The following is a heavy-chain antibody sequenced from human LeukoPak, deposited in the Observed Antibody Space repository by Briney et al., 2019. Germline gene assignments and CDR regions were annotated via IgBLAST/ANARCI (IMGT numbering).Heavy chain of an antibody. CDR1: GFIFSNYE. V-gene: IGHV3-48*03. CDR2: ISSSGDTI. CDR3: AKDGHYGSGSYYNNYYMDV. J-gene: IGHJ6*03. Sequence: GGSLRLSCVVSGFIFSNYEMNWVRQAPGKGLEWVSYISSSGDTIYYADSVKGRFTISRDNSKNTLYLQMNSLRAEDTAVYYCAKDGHYGSGSYYNNYYMDVWGKGTTVTVSS. D-gene: IGHD3-10*01.